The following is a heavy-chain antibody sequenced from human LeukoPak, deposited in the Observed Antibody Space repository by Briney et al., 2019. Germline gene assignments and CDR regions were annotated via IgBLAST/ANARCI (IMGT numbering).Heavy chain of an antibody. CDR3: ARRAVAGTNCFDY. Sequence: GGSLRLSCAASGFTFSSYSMNWVRQAPGKGLEWVSSISSSSSYIYYADSVKGRFTISRDNAKNSLYLQMNSLRDEDTAVYYCARRAVAGTNCFDYWGQGTLVTVSS. J-gene: IGHJ4*02. CDR2: ISSSSSYI. CDR1: GFTFSSYS. D-gene: IGHD6-19*01. V-gene: IGHV3-21*01.